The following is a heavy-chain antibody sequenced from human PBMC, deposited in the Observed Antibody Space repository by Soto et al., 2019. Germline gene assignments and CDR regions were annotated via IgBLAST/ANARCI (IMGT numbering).Heavy chain of an antibody. CDR1: GGSFSGYY. Sequence: LSLTCAVYGGSFSGYYWSWIRQPPGKRLEWIGEINHSGSTNYNPSLKSRVTISVDTSKNQFSLKLSSVTAADTAVYYCASGGDIVVVPAAMEYYYYGMDVWGQGTTVTVSS. CDR3: ASGGDIVVVPAAMEYYYYGMDV. CDR2: INHSGST. V-gene: IGHV4-34*01. D-gene: IGHD2-2*01. J-gene: IGHJ6*02.